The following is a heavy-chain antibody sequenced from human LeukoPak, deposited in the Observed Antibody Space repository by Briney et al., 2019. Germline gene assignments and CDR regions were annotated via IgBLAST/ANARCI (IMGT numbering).Heavy chain of an antibody. V-gene: IGHV3-7*01. CDR1: GFSVSGYW. CDR2: IKQDGSKK. CDR3: AREWQGGIAAAGTRIEGDY. Sequence: GGSLRLSCAVSGFSVSGYWMTWVRQAPGKGPEWVANIKQDGSKKNYVDSVRGRFTISRDNAENSLFLQMNSLRVEDTAVYYCAREWQGGIAAAGTRIEGDYWGQGTLVAVSS. J-gene: IGHJ4*02. D-gene: IGHD6-13*01.